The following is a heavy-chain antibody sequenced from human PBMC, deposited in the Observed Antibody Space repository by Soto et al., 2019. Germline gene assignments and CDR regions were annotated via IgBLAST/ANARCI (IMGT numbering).Heavy chain of an antibody. V-gene: IGHV4-31*03. CDR2: IYYSGST. D-gene: IGHD6-6*01. CDR1: GGSISSGGYF. CDR3: AREGAAPYYYSGMDV. J-gene: IGHJ6*02. Sequence: QVQLQESGPGLVKPSQTLSLTCTVSGGSISSGGYFWSWIRQHPGKGLESIGFIYYSGSTYYNPSLKGRVTISVDTSKNQFSLKLSSVTAADTAVYYCAREGAAPYYYSGMDVWGQGTTVTVSS.